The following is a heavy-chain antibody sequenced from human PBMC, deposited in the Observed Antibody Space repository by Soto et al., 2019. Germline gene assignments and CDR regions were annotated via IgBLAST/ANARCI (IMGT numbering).Heavy chain of an antibody. J-gene: IGHJ4*02. Sequence: PSETLSLTCTVSGGSISSGGYYWSWIRQHPGKGLEWIGYIYYSGSTYYNPSLKSRVTISVDTSKNQFSLKLSSVTAADTAVYYCPRHYYDSSGYFDYWGQGTLVTVSS. CDR2: IYYSGST. CDR3: PRHYYDSSGYFDY. D-gene: IGHD3-22*01. V-gene: IGHV4-31*03. CDR1: GGSISSGGYY.